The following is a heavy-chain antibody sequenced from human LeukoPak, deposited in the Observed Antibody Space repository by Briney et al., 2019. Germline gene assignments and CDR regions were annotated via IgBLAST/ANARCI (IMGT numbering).Heavy chain of an antibody. V-gene: IGHV1-24*01. Sequence: ASVKVSCKVSGYTLTELSMHWVRQAPGQGLEWMGGFDPEDGETIYAQKFQGRVTMTEDTSTDTAYMELSSLRSEATAEYYCDTARSAIPSNLDYWGQGPLVTVSS. CDR1: GYTLTELS. CDR2: FDPEDGET. CDR3: DTARSAIPSNLDY. D-gene: IGHD2-21*01. J-gene: IGHJ4*02.